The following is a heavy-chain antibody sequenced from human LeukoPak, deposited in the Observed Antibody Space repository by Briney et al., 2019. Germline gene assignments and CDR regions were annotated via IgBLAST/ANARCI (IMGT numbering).Heavy chain of an antibody. D-gene: IGHD3-10*01. CDR2: ISGSGGST. CDR1: GFTFSSYA. Sequence: GGSLRLSCAASGFTFSSYAMSWVRQAPGKGLEWVSAISGSGGSTYYADSVKGRFTISRDNSKNTLYLQMNSLRAEDTAVYYCAKDPPHYYGSGSYYNWNNFDYWGQGTLVTVSS. CDR3: AKDPPHYYGSGSYYNWNNFDY. J-gene: IGHJ4*02. V-gene: IGHV3-23*01.